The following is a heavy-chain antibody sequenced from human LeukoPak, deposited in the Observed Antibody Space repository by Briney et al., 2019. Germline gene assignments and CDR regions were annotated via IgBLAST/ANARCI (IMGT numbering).Heavy chain of an antibody. J-gene: IGHJ4*02. CDR2: IILIFGTA. D-gene: IGHD3-9*01. CDR3: ARAFYLTGYYPPGY. Sequence: GASVKVSCKASGGTFSSYAISWVRQAPGQGLEWMGGIILIFGTANYAQKFQGRVTITADESTSTAYMELSSLRSEDTAVYYCARAFYLTGYYPPGYWGQGTLVTVSS. CDR1: GGTFSSYA. V-gene: IGHV1-69*13.